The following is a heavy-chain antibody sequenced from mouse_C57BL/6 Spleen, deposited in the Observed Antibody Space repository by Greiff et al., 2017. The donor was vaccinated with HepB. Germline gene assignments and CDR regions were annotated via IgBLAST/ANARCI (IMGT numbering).Heavy chain of an antibody. CDR3: ERDYYGIRN. J-gene: IGHJ4*01. CDR1: GYTFTDYY. V-gene: IGHV1-76*01. D-gene: IGHD1-1*01. CDR2: IYPGSGNT. Sequence: QVQLKESGAELVRPGASVKLSCKASGYTFTDYYINWVKQRPGQGLEWIARIYPGSGNTYYNEKFKGKATLTAEKSSSTAYMQLSSLTSEDSAVYFCERDYYGIRNWGQGTSVTVSS.